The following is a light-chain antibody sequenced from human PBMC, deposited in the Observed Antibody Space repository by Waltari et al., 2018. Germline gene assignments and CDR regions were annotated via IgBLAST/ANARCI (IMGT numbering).Light chain of an antibody. J-gene: IGLJ2*01. V-gene: IGLV1-44*01. Sequence: QSVLTRPPSASGTPGQRVTISCSGSSSNIGVSTVNWYQQFPGTAPKLLIFGVIQRPSGVPDRFAGSEAGTSASLAISGLQSEDEADYFCAAWDRSLRIVVFGGGTKLTVL. CDR2: GVI. CDR1: SSNIGVST. CDR3: AAWDRSLRIVV.